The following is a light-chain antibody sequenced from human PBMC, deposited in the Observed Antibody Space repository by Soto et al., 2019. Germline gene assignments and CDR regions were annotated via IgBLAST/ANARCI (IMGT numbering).Light chain of an antibody. Sequence: DIVLTQSPATLSLSPGERATLSCRASQSVSSYLAWYQQKPGQAPRLLLYDASNRATGIPARFSGSGSGTDFTLTISSPEPEDFAVYYCQQRSSWPAYTFGQGTRLEIK. CDR1: QSVSSY. CDR3: QQRSSWPAYT. J-gene: IGKJ2*01. CDR2: DAS. V-gene: IGKV3-11*01.